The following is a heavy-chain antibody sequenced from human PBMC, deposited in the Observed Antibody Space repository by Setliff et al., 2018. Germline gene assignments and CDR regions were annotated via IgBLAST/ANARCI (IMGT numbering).Heavy chain of an antibody. D-gene: IGHD2-8*01. CDR2: ISAYNGNT. V-gene: IGHV1-18*01. CDR3: ERLVRYCTQRACQRTQDADL. CDR1: GYTFSDYG. Sequence: ASVKVSCKASGYTFSDYGITWVRQAPGQGLEWMGWISAYNGNTHIKEKFQGRVSMTTDTSTNTGYMELRNLTPDDTAVYFCERLVRYCTQRACQRTQDADLWGQGTQVTVSS. J-gene: IGHJ5*02.